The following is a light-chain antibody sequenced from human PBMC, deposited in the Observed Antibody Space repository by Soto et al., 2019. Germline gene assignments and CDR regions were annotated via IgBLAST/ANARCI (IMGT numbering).Light chain of an antibody. CDR1: QSISSW. CDR2: DAS. J-gene: IGKJ1*01. Sequence: IQMTQSPSALSASAGDRATITCRASQSISSWLAWYQQKPVKAPKLLIYDASTLQSGVPSRYSGSGSGTEFTLTISNLQPDDFATYYCQQYESYSPWTFGQGTKVDI. CDR3: QQYESYSPWT. V-gene: IGKV1-5*01.